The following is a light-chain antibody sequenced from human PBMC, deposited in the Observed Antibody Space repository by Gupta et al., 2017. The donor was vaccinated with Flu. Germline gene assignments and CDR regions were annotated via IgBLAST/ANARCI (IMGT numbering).Light chain of an antibody. CDR3: QAWDSSTPYV. V-gene: IGLV3-1*01. J-gene: IGLJ1*01. CDR2: KAN. Sequence: SFELTQPPSVSVSPGQAASITCSGDKLGNKYVSWYQQKPGQSPVLVIYKANKRPSGSPERFSGSNSVNTAALTISRTLAMDEAEYYCQAWDSSTPYVFGTGTKVTVL. CDR1: KLGNKY.